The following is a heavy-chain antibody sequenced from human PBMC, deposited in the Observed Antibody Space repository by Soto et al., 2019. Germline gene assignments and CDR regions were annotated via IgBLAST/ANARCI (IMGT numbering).Heavy chain of an antibody. CDR3: ARELGRYYYGSGGSWYFDY. D-gene: IGHD3-10*01. CDR2: ISAHNGNT. CDR1: GYTFTSYG. J-gene: IGHJ4*02. V-gene: IGHV1-18*01. Sequence: ASVKVSCKASGYTFTSYGISWVRQAPGQGLEWMGWISAHNGNTNYAQKLQGRVTMTTDTSTSTAYMELRSLRSDDTAVYYCARELGRYYYGSGGSWYFDYWGRGTLVTVSS.